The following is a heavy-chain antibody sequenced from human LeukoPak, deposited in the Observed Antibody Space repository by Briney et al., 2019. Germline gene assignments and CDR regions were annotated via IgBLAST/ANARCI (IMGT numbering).Heavy chain of an antibody. J-gene: IGHJ4*02. D-gene: IGHD2-21*02. CDR2: INPSAGNT. V-gene: IGHV1-46*01. CDR1: GYTLTSYY. CDR3: ARGLKLVVVTAISEDFDY. Sequence: ASVKVSCKASGYTLTSYYMHWLRQAPGQGLEWMGIINPSAGNTNYAQKFQGRVTMTRDTSTSTVYMELSSLRSEETAVYYCARGLKLVVVTAISEDFDYWGRGTLVTVSS.